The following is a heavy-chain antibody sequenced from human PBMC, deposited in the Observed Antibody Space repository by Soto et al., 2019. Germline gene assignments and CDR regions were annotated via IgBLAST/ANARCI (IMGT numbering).Heavy chain of an antibody. CDR2: INHSGST. CDR1: GGSLSGYY. J-gene: IGHJ4*02. V-gene: IGHV4-34*01. CDR3: ARGLGRGTGTSY. Sequence: SETLSLTCAVYGGSLSGYYWSWIRQPPGKGLEWIGEINHSGSTNYNPSLKSRVTISVDTSKNQFSLKLSSVTAADTAVYYCARGLGRGTGTSYWGQGTLVTVSS. D-gene: IGHD1-7*01.